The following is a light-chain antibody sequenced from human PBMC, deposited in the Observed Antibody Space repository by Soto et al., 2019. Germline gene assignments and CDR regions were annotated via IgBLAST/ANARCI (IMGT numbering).Light chain of an antibody. Sequence: EIVWTQSPGTRSLSPGEGATISGRASPSVSSSYLAWYQQKTGQAPRLLIYGASTRATGIPARFSGSGSGTEFTLNISSLQSEDFAVYYCQQYNNWPPSLTFGGGTKLDIK. CDR1: PSVSSSY. CDR3: QQYNNWPPSLT. V-gene: IGKV3-15*01. CDR2: GAS. J-gene: IGKJ4*01.